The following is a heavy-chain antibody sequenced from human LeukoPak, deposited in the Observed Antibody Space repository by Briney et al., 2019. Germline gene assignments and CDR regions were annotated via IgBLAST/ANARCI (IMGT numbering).Heavy chain of an antibody. CDR2: INPNSCDK. D-gene: IGHD6-13*01. J-gene: IGHJ4*02. CDR1: GYTFTGYY. Sequence: ASVKDSCKASGYTFTGYYMHWVRPAPGQGLAWMGWINPNSCDKNNPQKFQGGLTMTRHTPINTYYMKPSKLRSDDRDGYYGAREAYSRGLFDYWGQGTLVTVSS. CDR3: AREAYSRGLFDY. V-gene: IGHV1-2*02.